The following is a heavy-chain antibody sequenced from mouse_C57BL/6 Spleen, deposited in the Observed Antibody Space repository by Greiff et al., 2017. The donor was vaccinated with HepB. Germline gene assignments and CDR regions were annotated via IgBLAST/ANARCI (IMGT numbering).Heavy chain of an antibody. CDR2: IYPGDGDT. CDR3: ARDYGNYGRDYAMDY. CDR1: GYAFSSYW. D-gene: IGHD2-1*01. Sequence: QVQLKESGAELVKPGASVKISCKASGYAFSSYWMNWVKQRPGKGLEWIGQIYPGDGDTNYNGKFKGKATLTADKSSSTAYMQLSSLTSEDSAVYFCARDYGNYGRDYAMDYWGQGTSVTVSS. J-gene: IGHJ4*01. V-gene: IGHV1-80*01.